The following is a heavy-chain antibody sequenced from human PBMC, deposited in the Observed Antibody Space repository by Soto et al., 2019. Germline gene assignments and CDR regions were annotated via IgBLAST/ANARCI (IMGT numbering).Heavy chain of an antibody. CDR2: ISAHNGNT. V-gene: IGHV1-18*01. CDR1: GYTFTSYG. D-gene: IGHD1-1*01. J-gene: IGHJ4*02. Sequence: QVHLVQSGAEVKKPGASVKVSCKASGYTFTSYGITWVRQAPGQGLEWMGWISAHNGNTDYAQTLQGRVIVTRDTSTSKAYMELRSLRSDDTAVYYCARGRYGDYWGQGALVTVSS. CDR3: ARGRYGDY.